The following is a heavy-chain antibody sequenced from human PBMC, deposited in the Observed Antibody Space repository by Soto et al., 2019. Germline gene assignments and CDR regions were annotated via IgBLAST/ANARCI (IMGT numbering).Heavy chain of an antibody. J-gene: IGHJ3*02. CDR2: ISSSSSYI. CDR1: GFTFSSYS. D-gene: IGHD1-7*01. Sequence: EVQLVESGGGLVKPGGSLRLSCAASGFTFSSYSMNWVRQAPGKGLEWVSSISSSSSYIYYADSVKGRFTISRDNAKNSLYLQMNSLRAEDTAVYYCARVGPPSENWNYVSAFDIWGQGTMVTVSS. CDR3: ARVGPPSENWNYVSAFDI. V-gene: IGHV3-21*01.